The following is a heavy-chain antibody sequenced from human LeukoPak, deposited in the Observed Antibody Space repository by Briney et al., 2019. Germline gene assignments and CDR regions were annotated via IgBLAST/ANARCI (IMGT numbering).Heavy chain of an antibody. V-gene: IGHV4-38-2*02. Sequence: PSETLSLTCSVSGYSISSGYYWGWTRQPPGKGLEWIGSIYHSGSTYYNPSLKSRVTISVDTSKNQFSLKLSSVTAADTAVYYCARDRYYGSGSFLDYWGQGTLVTVSS. D-gene: IGHD3-10*01. CDR3: ARDRYYGSGSFLDY. CDR1: GYSISSGYY. J-gene: IGHJ4*02. CDR2: IYHSGST.